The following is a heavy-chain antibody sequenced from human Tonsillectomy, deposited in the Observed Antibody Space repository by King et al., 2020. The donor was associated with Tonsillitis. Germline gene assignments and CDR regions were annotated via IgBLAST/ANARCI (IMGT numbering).Heavy chain of an antibody. CDR3: ARGGFGVAGSAAFDI. CDR2: IIPILGIA. J-gene: IGHJ3*02. D-gene: IGHD6-19*01. CDR1: GGTFSSFA. Sequence: QLVQSGAEVKKPGSSVKVSCKASGGTFSSFANSWVRQAPGQGLEWMGRIIPILGIANYAQKFQGRVTITADKSTGTAYMELSSLRSDDTAVYYCARGGFGVAGSAAFDIWGQGTMVTVSS. V-gene: IGHV1-69*09.